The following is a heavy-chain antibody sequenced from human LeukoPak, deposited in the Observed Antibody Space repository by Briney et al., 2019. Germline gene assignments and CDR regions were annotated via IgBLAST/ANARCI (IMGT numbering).Heavy chain of an antibody. V-gene: IGHV3-23*01. CDR1: GFTFSSYA. CDR3: AKARSSGSRWDY. Sequence: PGGSLRLSCAASGFTFSSYAMSWVRQAPGKGLEWVSAISGSGGSTCYADSVKGRFTISRDNSKNTLYLQMNSLRAEDTAVYYCAKARSSGSRWDYWGQGTLVTVSS. J-gene: IGHJ4*02. D-gene: IGHD6-19*01. CDR2: ISGSGGST.